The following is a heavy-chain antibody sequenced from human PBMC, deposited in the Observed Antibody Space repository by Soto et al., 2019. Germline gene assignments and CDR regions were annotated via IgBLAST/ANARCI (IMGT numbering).Heavy chain of an antibody. CDR2: INHSGST. Sequence: PSETLSLTCAVYGGSFSGYYWSWIRQPPGKGLEWIGEINHSGSTNYNPSLKSRVTISVDTSKNQFSLKLSSVTAADTAVYYCARAGRYYDFWSGYYGGYYYCGMDVWGQGTTVTVSS. V-gene: IGHV4-34*01. D-gene: IGHD3-3*01. CDR3: ARAGRYYDFWSGYYGGYYYCGMDV. CDR1: GGSFSGYY. J-gene: IGHJ6*02.